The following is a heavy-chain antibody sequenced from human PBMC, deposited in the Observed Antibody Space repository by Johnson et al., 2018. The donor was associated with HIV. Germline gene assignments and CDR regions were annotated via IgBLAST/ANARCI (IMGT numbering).Heavy chain of an antibody. CDR3: ARDYYDSSGILGYDAFDI. Sequence: QVQLVESGGGVVQPGGSLRLSCAASGFIFSTYGMHWVRQAPGKGLEWVAFIRYDGNNKYYADFVKGRFTISRDNSKNTLYLQMNSLRAEDTAVYYCARDYYDSSGILGYDAFDIWGQGTMVTVSS. V-gene: IGHV3-30*02. J-gene: IGHJ3*02. D-gene: IGHD3-22*01. CDR2: IRYDGNNK. CDR1: GFIFSTYG.